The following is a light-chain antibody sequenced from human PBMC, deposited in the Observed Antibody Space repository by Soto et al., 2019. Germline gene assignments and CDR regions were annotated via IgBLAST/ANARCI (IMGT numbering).Light chain of an antibody. CDR1: NSDVGGYNY. Sequence: QSALTQPASVSGSPGQSITISCTGTNSDVGGYNYVSWYQQHPGKAPKLMIYEVSSRPSGVSDRFSGSKSGNTASLTISGLQAEDEADYYCSSYTGSSTQLFGGGTKLTVL. V-gene: IGLV2-14*01. J-gene: IGLJ2*01. CDR3: SSYTGSSTQL. CDR2: EVS.